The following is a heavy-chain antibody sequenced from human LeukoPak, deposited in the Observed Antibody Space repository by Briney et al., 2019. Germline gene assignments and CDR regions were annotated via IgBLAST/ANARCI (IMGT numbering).Heavy chain of an antibody. CDR2: ISYDGSNK. J-gene: IGHJ3*02. CDR3: ANTDIAAAGTVAFDI. Sequence: PGGSLRLSCAASGFTFSSYAMHWVRQAPGKGLEWVAVISYDGSNKYYADSVKGRFTISRDNSKNTLYLQMNSLRAEDTAVYYCANTDIAAAGTVAFDIWGQGTMVTASS. V-gene: IGHV3-30-3*01. D-gene: IGHD6-13*01. CDR1: GFTFSSYA.